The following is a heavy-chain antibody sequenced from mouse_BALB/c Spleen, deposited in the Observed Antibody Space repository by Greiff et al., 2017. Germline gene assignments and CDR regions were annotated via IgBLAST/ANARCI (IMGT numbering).Heavy chain of an antibody. CDR3: ASFYDGGGDY. Sequence: VQLQQPGAELVMPGASVKMSCKASGYTFTDYWMHWVKQRPGQGLEWIGAIDTSDSYTSYNQKFKGKATLTVDESSSTAYMQLSSLTSEDSAVYYCASFYDGGGDYWGQGTTLTVSS. V-gene: IGHV1-69*01. CDR2: IDTSDSYT. J-gene: IGHJ2*01. D-gene: IGHD2-3*01. CDR1: GYTFTDYW.